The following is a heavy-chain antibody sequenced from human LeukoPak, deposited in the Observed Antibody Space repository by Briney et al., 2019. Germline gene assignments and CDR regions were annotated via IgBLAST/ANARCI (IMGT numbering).Heavy chain of an antibody. D-gene: IGHD1-26*01. Sequence: PGGSLRLSCAASGLTFSSYWMSWVRQAPGKGLEWVANIKQDGSEKYYVDSVKGRFTISRDNAKNSLYLQMNSLRAEDTAVYYCARVRGSYYPFDYWGQGTLVTVSS. V-gene: IGHV3-7*01. CDR3: ARVRGSYYPFDY. J-gene: IGHJ4*02. CDR1: GLTFSSYW. CDR2: IKQDGSEK.